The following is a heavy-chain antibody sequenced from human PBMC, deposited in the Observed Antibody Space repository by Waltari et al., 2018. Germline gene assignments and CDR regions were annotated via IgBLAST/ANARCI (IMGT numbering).Heavy chain of an antibody. J-gene: IGHJ4*02. CDR2: LTHRGST. V-gene: IGHV4-34*01. CDR1: GGSFTSYY. CDR3: LNLAYCNPSTCYPRPG. D-gene: IGHD2-2*01. Sequence: QVKLKQWGAGLLKPSETLSLTCSLDGGSFTSYYWSWIRQPPGKGLEWIGELTHRGSTHYNPSLTGRVTMSVDKSKSQFSLKLTSVTAADTAVYYCLNLAYCNPSTCYPRPGWGPGNLVVVSS.